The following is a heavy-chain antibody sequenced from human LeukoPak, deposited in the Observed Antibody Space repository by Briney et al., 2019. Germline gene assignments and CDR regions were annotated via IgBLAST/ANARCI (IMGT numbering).Heavy chain of an antibody. CDR3: ATATQWLVRNGMDV. CDR2: FDPEDGET. V-gene: IGHV1-24*01. J-gene: IGHJ6*02. Sequence: ASVKVSCKVSGYTLTELSMHWVRRAPGNGLEWMGGFDPEDGETIYAQKFQGRVTMTEDTSTDTAYMELSSLRSEDTAVYYCATATQWLVRNGMDVWGQGTTVTVSS. CDR1: GYTLTELS. D-gene: IGHD6-19*01.